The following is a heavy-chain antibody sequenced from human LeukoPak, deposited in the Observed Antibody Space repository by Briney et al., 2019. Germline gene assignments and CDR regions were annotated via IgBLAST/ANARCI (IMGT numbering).Heavy chain of an antibody. V-gene: IGHV3-64*01. D-gene: IGHD4-17*01. Sequence: PGGSLRLSCAASGFTFSSYAMHWVRQAPGKGLEYVSAISSNGGSTYYANSVKGRFTISRDNSKNTLYLQMGSLRAEDMAVYYCARTAYGDYGGAFDIWGQGTMVTVSS. J-gene: IGHJ3*02. CDR1: GFTFSSYA. CDR2: ISSNGGST. CDR3: ARTAYGDYGGAFDI.